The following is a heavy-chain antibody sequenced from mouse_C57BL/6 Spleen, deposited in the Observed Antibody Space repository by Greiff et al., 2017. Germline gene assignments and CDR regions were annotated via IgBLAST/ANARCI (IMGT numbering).Heavy chain of an antibody. CDR1: GYTFTDYY. CDR3: ARSPSRWFDY. D-gene: IGHD2-3*01. J-gene: IGHJ2*01. CDR2: INPNNGGT. Sequence: VQLQQSGPELVKPGASVKISCKASGYTFTDYYMNWVKQSHGKSLEWIGDINPNNGGTSYNQQFKGKATLTVDKSSSTAYMELRSLTSEDSAVYYCARSPSRWFDYWGQGTTLTVSS. V-gene: IGHV1-26*01.